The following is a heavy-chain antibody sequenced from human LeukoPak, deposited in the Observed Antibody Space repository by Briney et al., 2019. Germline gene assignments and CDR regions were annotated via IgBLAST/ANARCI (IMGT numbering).Heavy chain of an antibody. V-gene: IGHV3-53*01. CDR2: IYSGGNT. Sequence: GGSLRLSCAASGFIANNYYMFWVRQAPGTGLEWVSVIYSGGNTYYADSVKGRFTISRDNSKNTLYLQMNSLRAEDTAVYFCARVGSDYDFWSGSFDYWGQGTLVTVSS. D-gene: IGHD3-3*01. CDR3: ARVGSDYDFWSGSFDY. CDR1: GFIANNYY. J-gene: IGHJ4*02.